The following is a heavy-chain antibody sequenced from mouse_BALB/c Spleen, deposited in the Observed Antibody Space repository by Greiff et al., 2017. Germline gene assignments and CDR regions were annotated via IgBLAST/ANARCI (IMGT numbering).Heavy chain of an antibody. V-gene: IGHV1-82*01. CDR3: ARGGSNWDYFDY. CDR2: IYPGDGDT. J-gene: IGHJ2*01. D-gene: IGHD4-1*01. Sequence: VQLQQSGPELVKPGASVKISCKASGYAFSSSWMNWVKQRPGQGLEWIGRIYPGDGDTNYNGKFKGKATLTADKSSSTAYMQLSSLTSEDSAVYYCARGGSNWDYFDYWGQGTTLTVSS. CDR1: GYAFSSSW.